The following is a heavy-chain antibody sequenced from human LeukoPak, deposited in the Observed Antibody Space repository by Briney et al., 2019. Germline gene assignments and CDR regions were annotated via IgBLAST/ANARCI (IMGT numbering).Heavy chain of an antibody. D-gene: IGHD6-19*01. Sequence: SETLSLTCAVYGGSFSGYYWSWIRQPPGKGLEWIGEINHSGSTNYNPSLKSRVTISVDTSKNQFSLKLRSVTAADTAVYYCARGRSSVAVVNFAYWGQGTLVTVSS. CDR3: ARGRSSVAVVNFAY. J-gene: IGHJ4*02. V-gene: IGHV4-34*01. CDR1: GGSFSGYY. CDR2: INHSGST.